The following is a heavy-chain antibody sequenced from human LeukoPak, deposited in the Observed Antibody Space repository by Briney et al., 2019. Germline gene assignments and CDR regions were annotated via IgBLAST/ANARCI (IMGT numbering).Heavy chain of an antibody. CDR2: IYYSAST. CDR1: GGSISSSSYY. D-gene: IGHD2-2*02. CDR3: ARAIVVVPAAIHWFDP. Sequence: SETLSLTCTVSGGSISSSSYYWGWIRQPPGKGLEWIGSIYYSASTYYNPSLKSRVTISVDTSKNQLSLKLSSVTAADTAVYYCARAIVVVPAAIHWFDPWGQGTLVTVSS. J-gene: IGHJ5*02. V-gene: IGHV4-39*07.